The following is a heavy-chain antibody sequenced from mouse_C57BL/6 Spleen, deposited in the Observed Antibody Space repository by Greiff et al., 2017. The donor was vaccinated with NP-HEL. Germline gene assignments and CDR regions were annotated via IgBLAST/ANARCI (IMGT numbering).Heavy chain of an antibody. CDR3: ARDDYDEGFAY. D-gene: IGHD2-4*01. CDR2: ISDGGSYT. V-gene: IGHV5-4*01. Sequence: EVKLQESGGGLVKPGGSLKLSCAASGFTFSSYAMSWVRQTPEKRLEWVATISDGGSYTYYPDNVKGRFTISRDNAKNNLYLQMSHLKSEDTAMYYCARDDYDEGFAYWGQGTLVTVSA. J-gene: IGHJ3*01. CDR1: GFTFSSYA.